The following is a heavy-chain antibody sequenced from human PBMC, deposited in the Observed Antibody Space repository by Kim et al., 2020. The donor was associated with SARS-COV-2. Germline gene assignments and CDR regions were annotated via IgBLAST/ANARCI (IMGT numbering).Heavy chain of an antibody. CDR3: ARDASGYDSHQGYTAREPDP. CDR2: ISSSSSTI. J-gene: IGHJ5*02. Sequence: GGSLRLSCAASGFTFSSYSMNWVRQAPGKGLEWVSYISSSSSTIYYADSVKGRFTISRDNAKNSLYLQMNSLRDEDTAVYYCARDASGYDSHQGYTAREPDPWGQGTLVTVSS. D-gene: IGHD5-12*01. CDR1: GFTFSSYS. V-gene: IGHV3-48*02.